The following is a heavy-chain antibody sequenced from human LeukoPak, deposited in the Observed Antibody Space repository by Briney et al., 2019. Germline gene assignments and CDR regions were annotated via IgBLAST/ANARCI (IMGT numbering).Heavy chain of an antibody. D-gene: IGHD6-19*01. Sequence: SETLSLTCIVSGASVTTYSWNWLRQSPGKGLEWIGYFTLGGGGTTSYNSSLKSRVTISRDTSKNQLSLKLTSATDADTAVYYCARWDDSAWAFGTWGPGTLVTVSS. CDR1: GASVTTYS. V-gene: IGHV4-4*09. J-gene: IGHJ5*02. CDR2: FTLGGGGTT. CDR3: ARWDDSAWAFGT.